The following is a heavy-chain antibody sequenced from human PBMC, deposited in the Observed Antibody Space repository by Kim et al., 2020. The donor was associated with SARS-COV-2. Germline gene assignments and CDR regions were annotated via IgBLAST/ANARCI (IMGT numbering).Heavy chain of an antibody. CDR3: ASGYCSGGSCYFIYFDY. Sequence: FQGRVTITADESTSTAYMELSSLRSEDTAVYYCASGYCSGGSCYFIYFDYWGQGTLVTVSS. V-gene: IGHV1-69*01. D-gene: IGHD2-15*01. J-gene: IGHJ4*02.